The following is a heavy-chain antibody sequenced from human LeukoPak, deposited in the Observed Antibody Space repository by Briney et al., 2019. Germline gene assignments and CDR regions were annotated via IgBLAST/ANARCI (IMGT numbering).Heavy chain of an antibody. D-gene: IGHD6-19*01. CDR3: ASAIGGSGWAD. V-gene: IGHV3-7*03. Sequence: AGGSLRLSCAASGFTFSSYWMHWVRQAPGKGLEWVANIKEDGSEKYCVDSVKGRFTISRDNTKNSVYLQMNSLRAEDTAVYYCASAIGGSGWADWGQGTLVTVSS. J-gene: IGHJ4*02. CDR1: GFTFSSYW. CDR2: IKEDGSEK.